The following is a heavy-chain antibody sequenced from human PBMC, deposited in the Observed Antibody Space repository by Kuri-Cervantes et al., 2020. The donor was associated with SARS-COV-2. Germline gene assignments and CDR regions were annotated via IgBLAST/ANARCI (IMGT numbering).Heavy chain of an antibody. CDR3: ARDPGGVFLRGIMILSAHWFDT. CDR2: ISSSGNNM. D-gene: IGHD3-9*01. Sequence: GGSLRLSCTASGFIFNDYCMGWIRQAPGKGLEWVSYISSSGNNMYYADSVKGRFTISRDDAKNSLHLQMNSLRVEDTAVYYCARDPGGVFLRGIMILSAHWFDTWCQGTLVTVSS. V-gene: IGHV3-11*04. CDR1: GFIFNDYC. J-gene: IGHJ5*02.